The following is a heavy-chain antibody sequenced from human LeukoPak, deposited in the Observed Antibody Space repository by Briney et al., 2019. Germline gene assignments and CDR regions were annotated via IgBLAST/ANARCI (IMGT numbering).Heavy chain of an antibody. Sequence: SVKVSCKASGGTFSSYAISWVRQAPGQGLEWMGGIIPIFGTANYAQKFQGRVTITADESTSTAYMELSSLRSEDTAVYYCASDNYYDSSGYYYSDYWGQGTLVTVSS. CDR1: GGTFSSYA. V-gene: IGHV1-69*01. J-gene: IGHJ4*02. D-gene: IGHD3-22*01. CDR3: ASDNYYDSSGYYYSDY. CDR2: IIPIFGTA.